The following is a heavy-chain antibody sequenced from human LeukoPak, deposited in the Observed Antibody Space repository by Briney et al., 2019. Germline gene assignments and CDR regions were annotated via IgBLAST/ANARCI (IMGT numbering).Heavy chain of an antibody. D-gene: IGHD3-10*01. CDR3: ARLRLSSDYYYGMDV. J-gene: IGHJ6*02. CDR2: IYPGDSDT. CDR1: GYTFTSYW. V-gene: IGHV5-51*01. Sequence: GESLQISCKGSGYTFTSYWIGWVRQMPGKGLEWMGIIYPGDSDTRYSPSFQGQVTISADKSISTAYLQWSSLKASDTAMYYCARLRLSSDYYYGMDVWGQGTTVTVSS.